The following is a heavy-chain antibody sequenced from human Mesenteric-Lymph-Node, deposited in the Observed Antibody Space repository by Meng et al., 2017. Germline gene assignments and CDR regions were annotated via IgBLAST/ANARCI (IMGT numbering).Heavy chain of an antibody. Sequence: GQLQEVGAGLLKPSETLSSPCAVYGGSFSGYYWSWIRQPPGKGLEWIGEINHSGSTNYNPSLKSRVTISVDTSKNQFSLKLSSVTAADTAVYYCARGLVVPAAPADWFDPWGQGTLVTVSS. CDR3: ARGLVVPAAPADWFDP. CDR2: INHSGST. V-gene: IGHV4-34*01. J-gene: IGHJ5*02. CDR1: GGSFSGYY. D-gene: IGHD2-2*01.